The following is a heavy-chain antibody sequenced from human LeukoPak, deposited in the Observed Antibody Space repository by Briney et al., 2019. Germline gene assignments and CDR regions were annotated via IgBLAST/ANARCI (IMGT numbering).Heavy chain of an antibody. CDR1: GGTFSSYA. Sequence: GSSVKVSCKASGGTFSSYAISWVRQAPGQGLEWMGRIIPIFGIANYAQKFQGRVTITADKSTSTAYMELSSLRSEDTAVYYCVGVRDGNWFDPWGQGTLVTVSS. CDR2: IIPIFGIA. D-gene: IGHD3-16*01. CDR3: VGVRDGNWFDP. V-gene: IGHV1-69*04. J-gene: IGHJ5*02.